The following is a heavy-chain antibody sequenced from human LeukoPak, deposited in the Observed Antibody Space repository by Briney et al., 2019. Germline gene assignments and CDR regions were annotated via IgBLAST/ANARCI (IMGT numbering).Heavy chain of an antibody. CDR1: GFTFSDYY. Sequence: GGSLRLSCAASGFTFSDYYMSWIRQAPGKGLEWVSYISSSSSYTNYADSVKGRFTISRDNAKNSLYLQMNGLRAEDTAVYYCARTRGDYGDYNWFDPWGQGTLVTVSS. CDR2: ISSSSSYT. J-gene: IGHJ5*02. CDR3: ARTRGDYGDYNWFDP. V-gene: IGHV3-11*06. D-gene: IGHD4-17*01.